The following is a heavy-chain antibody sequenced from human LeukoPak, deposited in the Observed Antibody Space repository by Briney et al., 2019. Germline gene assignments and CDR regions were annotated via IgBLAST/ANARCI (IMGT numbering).Heavy chain of an antibody. CDR1: GFTFSSYA. V-gene: IGHV3-23*01. D-gene: IGHD2-15*01. Sequence: GGSLRLSCAASGFTFSSYAMSWVRQAPGKGLEWVSGASGSGGSTYYAGSVKGRFTISRDNSKNTLYLQMNSLRVEDTAVYYCAKNGGSQCYSHLDSWGQGTLVTVSS. J-gene: IGHJ4*02. CDR2: ASGSGGST. CDR3: AKNGGSQCYSHLDS.